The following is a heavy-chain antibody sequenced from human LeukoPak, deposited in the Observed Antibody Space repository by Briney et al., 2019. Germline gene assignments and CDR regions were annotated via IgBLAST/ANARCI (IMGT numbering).Heavy chain of an antibody. J-gene: IGHJ6*02. V-gene: IGHV4-39*01. D-gene: IGHD1-26*01. CDR2: IYYSGSS. Sequence: SETLSLTCTVSGGSISSGDYYWSWIRQPPGKGLEWIGNIYYSGSSYYNPSLKSRVTISVDTSKNQFSLKMSSVTAADTAVFYCARQSGVSSDNYFGMDVWGQGTTVTVS. CDR1: GGSISSGDYY. CDR3: ARQSGVSSDNYFGMDV.